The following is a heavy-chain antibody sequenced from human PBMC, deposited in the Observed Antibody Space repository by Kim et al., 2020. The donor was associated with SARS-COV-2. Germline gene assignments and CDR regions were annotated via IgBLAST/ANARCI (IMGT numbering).Heavy chain of an antibody. Sequence: RSRPSLKSRLTITKDTSKNQVVLTMTNMDPVDTATYYCAHRRGLVGAYDYWGQGTLVTVSS. CDR3: AHRRGLVGAYDY. D-gene: IGHD1-26*01. J-gene: IGHJ4*02. V-gene: IGHV2-5*01.